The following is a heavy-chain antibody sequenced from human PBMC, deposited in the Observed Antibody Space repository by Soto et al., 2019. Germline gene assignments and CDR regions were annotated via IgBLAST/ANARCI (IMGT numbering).Heavy chain of an antibody. CDR2: IKSKNDGGTT. CDR1: GFTVSSAW. J-gene: IGHJ4*02. Sequence: EVQLVESGGDLVKPGGSLRLSCAASGFTVSSAWMGWVRQAPGKGLEWVGRIKSKNDGGTTDYAERVKGRFTISRDGSKNTLYVQMNSLKTEVTAVYCCTTDRGVGPRPLIDSWGQGTLVTVSS. D-gene: IGHD6-6*01. CDR3: TTDRGVGPRPLIDS. V-gene: IGHV3-15*01.